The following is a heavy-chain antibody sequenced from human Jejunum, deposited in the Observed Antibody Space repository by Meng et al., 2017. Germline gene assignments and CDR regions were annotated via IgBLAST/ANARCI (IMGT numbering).Heavy chain of an antibody. D-gene: IGHD5-24*01. J-gene: IGHJ4*02. CDR1: GYTLTGFY. CDR2: INTNTGGT. CDR3: AGRSYNYDDYFDF. V-gene: IGHV1-2*06. Sequence: QVQMEQSGAEVRKPGAAVTVSCRASGYTLTGFYMHWVRQAPGQGLEWMGRINTNTGGTNYAQNFKGSITLTRDTSTVYMEVNRLRSDDTAMYYCAGRSYNYDDYFDFWGRGTLVTVSS.